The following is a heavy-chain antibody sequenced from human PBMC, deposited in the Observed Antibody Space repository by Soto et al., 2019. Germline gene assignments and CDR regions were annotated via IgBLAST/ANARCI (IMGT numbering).Heavy chain of an antibody. Sequence: GSGPTLVNPTQTLTLTCTFSGFSLSTSGVGVGWIRQPPGKALEWLALIYWNDDKRYSPSLKSRLTITKDTSKNQVVLTMTNMDPVDTATYYCAHSQIHVWTAAENEKYYYNGMDVWGQGNTVTVSS. CDR1: GFSLSTSGVG. D-gene: IGHD6-13*01. CDR2: IYWNDDK. CDR3: AHSQIHVWTAAENEKYYYNGMDV. J-gene: IGHJ6*02. V-gene: IGHV2-5*01.